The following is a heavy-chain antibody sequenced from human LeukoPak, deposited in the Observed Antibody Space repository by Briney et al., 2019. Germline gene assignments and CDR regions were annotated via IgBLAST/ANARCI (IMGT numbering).Heavy chain of an antibody. CDR3: AKNPAGRYYDILSGTPFDY. Sequence: GGSLRLSCAASGFTFSSYAMSWVRQAPGKGLEWVSAISGSGTNTYYADSAKGRFTISRDNSKNTLYLQMNSLRAEDTAVYYCAKNPAGRYYDILSGTPFDYWGQGTLVTVSS. CDR1: GFTFSSYA. J-gene: IGHJ4*02. V-gene: IGHV3-23*01. CDR2: ISGSGTNT. D-gene: IGHD3-9*01.